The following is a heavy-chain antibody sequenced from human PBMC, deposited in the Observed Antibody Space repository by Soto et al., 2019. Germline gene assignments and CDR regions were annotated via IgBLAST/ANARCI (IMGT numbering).Heavy chain of an antibody. CDR3: ARLPASGNPNGGALDV. D-gene: IGHD2-15*01. CDR2: IYPADSDT. Sequence: PXEFMKMCCEAAGYTFSTYWIARVRQTPGKGLEWMAIIYPADSDTRYSPSFQGHVTISADNSISTAYLQLTSLKASDTAIYFCARLPASGNPNGGALDVWGQGTVVTVSS. V-gene: IGHV5-51*01. CDR1: GYTFSTYW. J-gene: IGHJ3*01.